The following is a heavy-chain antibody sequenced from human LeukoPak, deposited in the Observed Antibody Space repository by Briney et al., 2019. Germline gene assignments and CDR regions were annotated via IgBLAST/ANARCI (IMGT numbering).Heavy chain of an antibody. CDR1: GGSISSSSYY. D-gene: IGHD3-10*02. CDR3: ARLVRGPDTFDI. CDR2: IYYSGST. J-gene: IGHJ3*02. Sequence: SETLSLTCTVSGGSISSSSYYWGWIRQPPGKGLAWIGSIYYSGSTYYNPSLKSRVTISVDTSKNQFSLKLSSVTAADTAVYYCARLVRGPDTFDIWGQGTMVTVSS. V-gene: IGHV4-39*01.